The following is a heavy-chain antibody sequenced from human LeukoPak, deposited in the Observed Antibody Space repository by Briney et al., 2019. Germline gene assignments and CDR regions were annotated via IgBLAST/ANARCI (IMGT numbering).Heavy chain of an antibody. D-gene: IGHD3-22*01. CDR1: GFTFSDYY. CDR2: ISSSGSTI. Sequence: PGGSLRLSCAASGFTFSDYYMSWIRQAPGKGLEWVSYISSSGSTIYYADSVKGRFTISRDNAKNSLYLQMNSLRAEDTAVYYCARPYYYDSSGYPTYYYYYMDVWGKGTTVTVSS. V-gene: IGHV3-11*04. J-gene: IGHJ6*03. CDR3: ARPYYYDSSGYPTYYYYYMDV.